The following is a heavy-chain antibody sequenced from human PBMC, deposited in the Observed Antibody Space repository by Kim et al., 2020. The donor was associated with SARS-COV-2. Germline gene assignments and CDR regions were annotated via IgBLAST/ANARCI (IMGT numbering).Heavy chain of an antibody. V-gene: IGHV3-23*01. D-gene: IGHD3-16*01. Sequence: GGSLRLSCVASGFDFSTYAVNWVRQAPGKGLEAVSGLIGRGGTSYYADSVKGRFTISRDNSKNTLYLQMNSLRAEDTAVYYCAKDRVPDGLWEFDYWGQG. CDR3: AKDRVPDGLWEFDY. J-gene: IGHJ4*02. CDR2: LIGRGGTS. CDR1: GFDFSTYA.